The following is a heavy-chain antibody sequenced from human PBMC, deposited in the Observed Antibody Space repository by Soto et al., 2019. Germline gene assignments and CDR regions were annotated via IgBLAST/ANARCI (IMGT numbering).Heavy chain of an antibody. Sequence: PSETLSLTCAVYGGSFSGYYWSWIRQPPGKGLEWIGEINHSGSTNYNPSLKSRVTISVDTSKNQFSLKLSSVTAADTAVYYCARGPIRYFDWLSLQAYFDYWGQGTLVTVSS. D-gene: IGHD3-9*01. CDR1: GGSFSGYY. CDR3: ARGPIRYFDWLSLQAYFDY. V-gene: IGHV4-34*01. CDR2: INHSGST. J-gene: IGHJ4*02.